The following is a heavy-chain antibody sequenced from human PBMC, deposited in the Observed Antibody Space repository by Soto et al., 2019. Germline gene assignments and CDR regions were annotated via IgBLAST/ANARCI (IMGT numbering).Heavy chain of an antibody. CDR2: IIPIFGTA. V-gene: IGHV1-69*01. D-gene: IGHD2-2*01. J-gene: IGHJ6*02. CDR1: GGTFSSYA. Sequence: QVQLVQSGAEVKKPGSSVKVSCKASGGTFSSYAISWVRQAPGQLLEWMGGIIPIFGTANYAQKFQGRVKITADEYKRTAYMEPSSLRSEDKAVYYCARANVPAAAHLIPYYGMDVWGQGTTVTVSS. CDR3: ARANVPAAAHLIPYYGMDV.